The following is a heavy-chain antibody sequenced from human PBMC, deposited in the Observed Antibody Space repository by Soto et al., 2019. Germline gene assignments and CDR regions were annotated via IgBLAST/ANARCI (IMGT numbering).Heavy chain of an antibody. CDR1: GGSISSDDHY. Sequence: QVQLQESGPGLVKPSQTLSLTCIVSGGSISSDDHYWSWIRQPPGKGLEWIGYIYYSGTTHSNPSFKSRSFISLDTSKNQFSLQLTSVTAADTAVYYCATVRSRWNIDYWGQGTLVTVSS. CDR3: ATVRSRWNIDY. CDR2: IYYSGTT. D-gene: IGHD6-13*01. J-gene: IGHJ4*02. V-gene: IGHV4-30-4*01.